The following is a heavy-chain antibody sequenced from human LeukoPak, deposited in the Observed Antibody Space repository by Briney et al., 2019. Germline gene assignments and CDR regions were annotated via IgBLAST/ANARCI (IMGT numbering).Heavy chain of an antibody. D-gene: IGHD3-3*01. CDR1: GGTFSSYA. Sequence: ASVKVSCKASGGTFSSYAISWVRQAPGQGLEWMGRIIPILGIANYAQKFQGRVTITADKSTSTAYMELSSLRSEDTAVYYCARDLTIFGVVSEVDDYWGQGTLVTVSS. CDR2: IIPILGIA. V-gene: IGHV1-69*04. J-gene: IGHJ4*02. CDR3: ARDLTIFGVVSEVDDY.